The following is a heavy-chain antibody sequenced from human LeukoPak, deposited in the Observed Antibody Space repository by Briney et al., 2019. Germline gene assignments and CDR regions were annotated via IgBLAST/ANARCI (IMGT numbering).Heavy chain of an antibody. CDR2: IKQDGSEK. Sequence: GGSLRLSCAASGFTFSSYWMSWVRQAPGKGLEWVANIKQDGSEKYYVDSVEGRFTISRDNAKNSLYLQMNSLRAEDTAVYYCARDLGMGYYYYGMDVWGKGTTVTVSS. CDR1: GFTFSSYW. D-gene: IGHD7-27*01. CDR3: ARDLGMGYYYYGMDV. J-gene: IGHJ6*04. V-gene: IGHV3-7*03.